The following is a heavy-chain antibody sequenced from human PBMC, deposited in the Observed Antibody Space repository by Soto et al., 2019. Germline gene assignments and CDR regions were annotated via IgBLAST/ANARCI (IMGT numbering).Heavy chain of an antibody. D-gene: IGHD2-2*01. CDR1: GGSFSGYY. CDR3: ARGRRDIVVVPAAMRYYYYMDV. V-gene: IGHV4-34*01. CDR2: ITHSEST. Sequence: QVQLQQWGAGLLKPSETLSLTCAVYGGSFSGYYWSWIRQPPGKGLEWIGEITHSESTNYNPSLKSPGTTSVDTSKNQFSLKLSSVTAADTAVYYCARGRRDIVVVPAAMRYYYYMDVWGKGTTVTV. J-gene: IGHJ6*03.